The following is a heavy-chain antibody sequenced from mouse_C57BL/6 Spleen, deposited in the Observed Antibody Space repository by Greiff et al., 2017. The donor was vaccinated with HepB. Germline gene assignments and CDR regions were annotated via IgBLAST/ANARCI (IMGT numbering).Heavy chain of an antibody. D-gene: IGHD2-1*01. V-gene: IGHV1-39*01. J-gene: IGHJ4*01. Sequence: VQLKQSGPELVKPGASVKISCKASGYSFTDYNMNWVKQSNGKSLEWIGVINPNYGTTSYNQKFKGKATLTVDQSSSTAYMQLNSLTSEDSAVYYCARKDYGNYDYYAMDYRGQGTSVTVSS. CDR3: ARKDYGNYDYYAMDY. CDR2: INPNYGTT. CDR1: GYSFTDYN.